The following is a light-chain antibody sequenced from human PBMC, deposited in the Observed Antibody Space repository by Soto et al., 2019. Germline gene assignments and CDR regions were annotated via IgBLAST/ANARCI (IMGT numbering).Light chain of an antibody. J-gene: IGKJ1*01. Sequence: VSTESPDTLALSPGGRATLSNRASQSVVSSFLAWFQQRTGQAPRILIYGAFNRATGMPGRFSGRGAGAEFTLTVSRLQSEDFEVYYCQQYRSWPRTFGQGTKVDIK. CDR2: GAF. CDR1: QSVVSSF. CDR3: QQYRSWPRT. V-gene: IGKV3-20*01.